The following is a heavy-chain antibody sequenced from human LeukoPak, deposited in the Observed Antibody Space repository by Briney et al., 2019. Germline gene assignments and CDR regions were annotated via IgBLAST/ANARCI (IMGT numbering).Heavy chain of an antibody. J-gene: IGHJ6*02. CDR1: GFTFSSYG. D-gene: IGHD6-13*01. V-gene: IGHV3-30*18. CDR3: AKDSSSLDYYGMDV. CDR2: ISYDGSNK. Sequence: QPGRSLRLSCAASGFTFSSYGMHWVRQAPGKGLEWVAVISYDGSNKYYADSVKGRFTISRDNSKNTLYLQMNSLRAEDTAVYYCAKDSSSLDYYGMDVWGQGTTVTVSS.